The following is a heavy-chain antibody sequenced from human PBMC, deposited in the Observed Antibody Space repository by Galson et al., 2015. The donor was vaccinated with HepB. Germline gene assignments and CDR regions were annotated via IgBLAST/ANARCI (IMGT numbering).Heavy chain of an antibody. D-gene: IGHD3-10*01. V-gene: IGHV4-59*01. CDR2: IYYSGST. J-gene: IGHJ6*02. Sequence: SETLSLTCTVSGGSISSYYWSWIRQPPGKGLEWIGYIYYSGSTNYNPSLKGRVTISADTSKNQFSLKLSSVTAADTAVYYCARDRSLYGSGTHYYYYGMDVWGQGTTVTVSS. CDR3: ARDRSLYGSGTHYYYYGMDV. CDR1: GGSISSYY.